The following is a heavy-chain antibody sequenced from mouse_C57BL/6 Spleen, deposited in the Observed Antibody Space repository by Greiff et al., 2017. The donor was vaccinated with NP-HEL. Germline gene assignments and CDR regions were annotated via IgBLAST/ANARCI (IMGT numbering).Heavy chain of an antibody. Sequence: VQLQQSGPVLVKPGASVKMSCKASGYTFTDYYMNWVKQSHGKSLEWIGVINPYNGGTSYNQKFKGKATLTVDKSSSTAYMELNSLTSEDSAVYYCAREGYSSGLWFAYWGQGTLVTVSA. D-gene: IGHD3-2*02. J-gene: IGHJ3*01. CDR3: AREGYSSGLWFAY. V-gene: IGHV1-19*01. CDR2: INPYNGGT. CDR1: GYTFTDYY.